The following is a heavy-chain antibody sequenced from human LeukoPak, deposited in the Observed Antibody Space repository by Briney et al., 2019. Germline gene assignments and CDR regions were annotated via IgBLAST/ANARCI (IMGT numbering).Heavy chain of an antibody. D-gene: IGHD5-18*01. CDR3: ARVKVRYSYGLGY. V-gene: IGHV1-2*02. J-gene: IGHJ4*02. CDR1: GYTFTAYY. CDR2: INPNSGGT. Sequence: GASVRVSSKASGYTFTAYYMHWVRQAPGQGVEWRGWINPNSGGTNYAQKFQGRVNMTRDTSISTAYMELSRLRSDGTAVYYCARVKVRYSYGLGYWGQGTLVTDPS.